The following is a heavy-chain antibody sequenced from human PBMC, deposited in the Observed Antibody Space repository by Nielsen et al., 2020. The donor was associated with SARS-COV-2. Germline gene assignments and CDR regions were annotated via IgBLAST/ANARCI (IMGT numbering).Heavy chain of an antibody. Sequence: GSLRLSCIASGFTFNIYAMAWVRRAPGRGLEWVSGTSASGASTYYADSVKGRFSISRDNSRNTLYLQMNSLRVEDTAIYFCAKDDVVRGDAYDIWGQGTVVTVSS. V-gene: IGHV3-23*01. J-gene: IGHJ3*02. CDR1: GFTFNIYA. D-gene: IGHD3-10*01. CDR2: TSASGAST. CDR3: AKDDVVRGDAYDI.